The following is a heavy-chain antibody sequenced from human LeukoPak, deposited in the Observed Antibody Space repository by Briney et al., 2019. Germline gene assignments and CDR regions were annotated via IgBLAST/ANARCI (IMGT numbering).Heavy chain of an antibody. CDR3: ARDPGYYDSSGYPDC. J-gene: IGHJ4*02. CDR2: ISSSSSYT. D-gene: IGHD3-22*01. V-gene: IGHV3-11*06. Sequence: PGGSLRLSCAASGSTFSDYYMSWIRQAPGKGLEWVSYISSSSSYTNYADSVKGRFTISRDNAKNSLYLQMNSLRAEDTAVYYCARDPGYYDSSGYPDCWGQGTLVTVSS. CDR1: GSTFSDYY.